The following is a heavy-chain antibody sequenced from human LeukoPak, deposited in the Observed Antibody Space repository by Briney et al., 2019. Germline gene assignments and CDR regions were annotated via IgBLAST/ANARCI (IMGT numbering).Heavy chain of an antibody. J-gene: IGHJ4*02. V-gene: IGHV3-23*01. D-gene: IGHD1-26*01. CDR2: ISGSGGST. CDR1: GFTFSSYA. CDR3: AKAISVGATTDAAD. Sequence: GGSLRLSCAASGFTFSSYAMSWVRQAPGKGLEWVLAISGSGGSTYYADSVKGRFTISRDNSKDTLYLQMNSLRAEDTAVYYCAKAISVGATTDAADWGQGTLVTASS.